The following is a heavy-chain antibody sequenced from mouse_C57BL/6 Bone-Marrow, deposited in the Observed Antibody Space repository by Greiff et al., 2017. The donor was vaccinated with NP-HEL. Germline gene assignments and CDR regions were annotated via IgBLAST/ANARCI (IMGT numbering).Heavy chain of an antibody. Sequence: VQLQQPGAELVRPGSSVKLSCKASGYTFTSYWMDWVKQRPGQGLEWIGNIYPSDSETHYNQKFKDKATLTVDKSSSTAYMQLSSLTSEDSAVYYCARRDYYSNYVAYWGQGTLVTVSA. CDR3: ARRDYYSNYVAY. J-gene: IGHJ3*01. CDR1: GYTFTSYW. D-gene: IGHD2-5*01. CDR2: IYPSDSET. V-gene: IGHV1-61*01.